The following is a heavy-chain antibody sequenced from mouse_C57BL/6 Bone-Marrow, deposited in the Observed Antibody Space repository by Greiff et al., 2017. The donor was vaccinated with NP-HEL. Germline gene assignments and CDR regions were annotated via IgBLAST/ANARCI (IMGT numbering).Heavy chain of an antibody. V-gene: IGHV5-12*01. D-gene: IGHD1-1*01. Sequence: EVQLVESGGGLVQPGGSLKLSCAASGFTFSDYYMYWVRQTPEKRLEWVAYISNGGGSTYYPDTVKGRFTISRDNAKNTLYLQMSRLKSEDTAMYYCARGYGSSPPWFAYWGQGTLVTVSA. CDR3: ARGYGSSPPWFAY. CDR1: GFTFSDYY. CDR2: ISNGGGST. J-gene: IGHJ3*01.